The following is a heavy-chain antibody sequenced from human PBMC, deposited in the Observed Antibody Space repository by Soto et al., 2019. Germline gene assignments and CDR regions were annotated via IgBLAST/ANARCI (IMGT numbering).Heavy chain of an antibody. J-gene: IGHJ4*02. D-gene: IGHD6-6*01. Sequence: QVQLVQSGSEVKKPGASVKVSCKASGYTFATYGITWVRQAPGQGLEWVAWISVHTGDTKYAQKLQGRVTLTTDTFTTTAYMELRGLTSDDPAIYYCARARAEYSSSFSYYFDSWGQGTLVTVSS. CDR3: ARARAEYSSSFSYYFDS. CDR1: GYTFATYG. V-gene: IGHV1-18*01. CDR2: ISVHTGDT.